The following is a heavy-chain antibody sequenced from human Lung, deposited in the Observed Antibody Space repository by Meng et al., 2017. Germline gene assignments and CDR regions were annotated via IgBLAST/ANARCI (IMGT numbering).Heavy chain of an antibody. CDR2: INHGGST. CDR1: GGSISGSY. Sequence: VNQQQWGRGLLGPPENLPPTWAVYGGSISGSYWSWIRQSPAKGLEWIGKINHGGSTNYNPSLESRVTISVDTPKNQFSLRLTSMTVADTAVYYCARERHSTIIRGVIDFWGQGALVTVSS. D-gene: IGHD3-10*01. J-gene: IGHJ4*02. V-gene: IGHV4-34*01. CDR3: ARERHSTIIRGVIDF.